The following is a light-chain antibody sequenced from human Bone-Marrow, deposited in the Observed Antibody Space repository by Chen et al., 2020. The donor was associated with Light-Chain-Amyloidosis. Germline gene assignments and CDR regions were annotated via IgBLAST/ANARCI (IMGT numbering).Light chain of an antibody. CDR3: KSADSTGIYRV. CDR2: KDS. CDR1: ALPDQY. V-gene: IGLV3-25*03. J-gene: IGLJ3*02. Sequence: YELTQPPSVSVSPGQTARITCSGDALPDQYAYWYQQKAGQAPVLVINKDSERPSGIPERVSGSSSGTTVPLTISGVQADDEAVYYCKSADSTGIYRVFGGGTKLTVL.